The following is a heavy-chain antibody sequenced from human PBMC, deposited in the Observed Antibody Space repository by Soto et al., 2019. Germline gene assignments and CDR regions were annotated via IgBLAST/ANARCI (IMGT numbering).Heavy chain of an antibody. D-gene: IGHD3-3*01. V-gene: IGHV1-3*01. J-gene: IGHJ6*02. CDR3: ARDRSYYDFWSGYYPEYYYYYGMDV. Sequence: ASVKVSCKASGYTFTSYAMHWVRQAPGQRLEWMGWINAGNGNTKYSQKFQGRVTITRDTSASTAYMELSSLRSEDTAVYYCARDRSYYDFWSGYYPEYYYYYGMDVWGQGTTVTVSS. CDR1: GYTFTSYA. CDR2: INAGNGNT.